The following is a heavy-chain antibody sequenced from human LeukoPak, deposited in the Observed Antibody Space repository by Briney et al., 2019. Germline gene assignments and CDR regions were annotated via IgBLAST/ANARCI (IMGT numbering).Heavy chain of an antibody. J-gene: IGHJ6*02. Sequence: GGSLRLSCAASEFTVSNNYMTWVRQAPGKGLEWVSVIYSGGSTYYADSVKGRFTISRHISKNTLYLQMNSLRPEDTAVYYCARTSRVRIRPPGPPYYYYGMDVWGQGTTVTVSS. V-gene: IGHV3-53*04. CDR3: ARTSRVRIRPPGPPYYYYGMDV. CDR2: IYSGGST. CDR1: EFTVSNNY. D-gene: IGHD2-15*01.